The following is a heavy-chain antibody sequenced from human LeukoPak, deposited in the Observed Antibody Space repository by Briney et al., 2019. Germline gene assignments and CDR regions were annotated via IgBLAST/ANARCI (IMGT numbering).Heavy chain of an antibody. CDR2: INHSGST. CDR3: ARDRVLLWFGELSGPNWFDP. D-gene: IGHD3-10*01. Sequence: SETLSLTCAVYGGSFSGYYWSWIRQPPGEGLEWIGEINHSGSTNYNPSLKSRVTISVDTSKNQFSLKLSSVTAADTAVYYCARDRVLLWFGELSGPNWFDPWGQGTLVTVSS. CDR1: GGSFSGYY. J-gene: IGHJ5*02. V-gene: IGHV4-34*01.